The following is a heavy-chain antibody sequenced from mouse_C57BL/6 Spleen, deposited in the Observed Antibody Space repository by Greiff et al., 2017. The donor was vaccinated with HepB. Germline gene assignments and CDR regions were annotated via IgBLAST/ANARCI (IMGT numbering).Heavy chain of an antibody. D-gene: IGHD2-4*01. Sequence: QVQLQQSGPELVKPGASVKISCKASGYAFSSSWMNWVKQRPGKGLEWIGRSYPGDGDTNYNGKFKGKATLTADKSSSTAYMQLSSLTSEDSAVYFCARWGVYYDYRYFDVWGTGTTVTVSS. CDR2: SYPGDGDT. CDR3: ARWGVYYDYRYFDV. CDR1: GYAFSSSW. V-gene: IGHV1-82*01. J-gene: IGHJ1*03.